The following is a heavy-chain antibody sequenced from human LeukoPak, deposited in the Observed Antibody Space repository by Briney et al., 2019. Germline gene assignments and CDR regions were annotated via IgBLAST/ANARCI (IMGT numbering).Heavy chain of an antibody. CDR2: IKQDGSEK. V-gene: IGHV3-7*01. J-gene: IGHJ6*03. CDR3: ARAGNPRNHYYYYMDV. Sequence: GGSLRLSCAASGFTFSSYWMSWVRQAPGKGLEWVANIKQDGSEKYYVDSVKGRFTISRDNAKNSLYLQMNSLRAGDTAVYYCARAGNPRNHYYYYMDVWGKGTTVTVSS. CDR1: GFTFSSYW. D-gene: IGHD1-14*01.